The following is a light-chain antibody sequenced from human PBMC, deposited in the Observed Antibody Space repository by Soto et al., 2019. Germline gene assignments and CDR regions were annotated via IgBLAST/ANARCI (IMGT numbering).Light chain of an antibody. V-gene: IGKV3-11*01. CDR2: DAS. CDR1: LSVNTY. J-gene: IGKJ4*01. Sequence: EFVLTQSPATLSLSPGGRATLSCRASLSVNTYLAGYQPKPGQAPRLLIYDASNRATGIPARFSGSGSGTDFTLTISSLEPEDFAVYYCQQRSNWFLTFGGGTKVDI. CDR3: QQRSNWFLT.